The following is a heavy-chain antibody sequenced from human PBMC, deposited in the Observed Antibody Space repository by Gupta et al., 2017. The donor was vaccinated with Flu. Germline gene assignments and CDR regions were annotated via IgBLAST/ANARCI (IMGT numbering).Heavy chain of an antibody. CDR3: TRSDRSMPDYFNF. J-gene: IGHJ4*02. D-gene: IGHD5-18*01. CDR2: FYHGGSP. V-gene: IGHV4-38-2*01. Sequence: CSVSNSSISKAYYWSWLRQSPGEGLQWIGTFYHGGSPSYNPSLKSRVTISADMSTNQFSLDLISVTAADTAVYYCTRSDRSMPDYFNFWGQGILGIVSS. CDR1: NSSISKAYY.